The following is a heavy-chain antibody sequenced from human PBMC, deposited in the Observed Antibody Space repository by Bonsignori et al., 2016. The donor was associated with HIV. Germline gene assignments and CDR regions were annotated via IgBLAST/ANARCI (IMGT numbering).Heavy chain of an antibody. CDR1: GGSFSGYY. CDR2: INHSGST. V-gene: IGHV4-34*01. Sequence: SETLSLTCAVYGGSFSGYYWSWIRQPPGKGLEWIGEINHSGSTNYNPSLKSRVTISVDTSKNQFSLKLSSVTAADTAVYYCAVGANRRYFQHWGQGTLVTVSS. D-gene: IGHD1-26*01. CDR3: AVGANRRYFQH. J-gene: IGHJ1*01.